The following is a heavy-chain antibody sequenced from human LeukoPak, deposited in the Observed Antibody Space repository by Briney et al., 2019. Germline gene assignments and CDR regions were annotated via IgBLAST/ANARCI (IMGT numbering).Heavy chain of an antibody. CDR3: AKSPYYYYGMDV. V-gene: IGHV3-23*01. J-gene: IGHJ6*02. CDR1: GFTFSSYA. CDR2: ISGSGGST. Sequence: GGSLRLSRAASGFTFSSYAMSWVRQAPGKGLEWVSAISGSGGSTYYADSVKGRFTISRDNSKNTLYLQMNSLRAEDTAVYYCAKSPYYYYGMDVWGQGTTVTVSS.